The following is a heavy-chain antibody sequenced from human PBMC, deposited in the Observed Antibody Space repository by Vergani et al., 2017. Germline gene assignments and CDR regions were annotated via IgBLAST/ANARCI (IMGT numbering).Heavy chain of an antibody. CDR3: AGELAVASVGGHRSTGYFDY. CDR2: IIPIFGTA. CDR1: GGTFSSYA. J-gene: IGHJ4*02. Sequence: QVQLVQSGAEVKKPGSSVKVSCKASGGTFSSYAISWVRQAPGQGLEWMGGIIPIFGTANYAQKFQGRVTITADESTSTAYMELSSLRSEDTAVYYCAGELAVASVGGHRSTGYFDYWGQGTLVTVSS. V-gene: IGHV1-69*01. D-gene: IGHD6-19*01.